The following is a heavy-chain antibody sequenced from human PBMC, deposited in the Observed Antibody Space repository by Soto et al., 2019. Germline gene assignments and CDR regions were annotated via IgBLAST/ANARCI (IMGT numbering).Heavy chain of an antibody. CDR1: GFTFSSHA. V-gene: IGHV3-23*01. Sequence: PGGSLRLSCAASGFTFSSHAMCWVRQAPGKGLECVSGISGSGGTTFYADSVKGRFTISRDNSKKTLFLQMNSLRAEDTAVYYFARTQYDFWSYGQYLLVKWGEGTLV. J-gene: IGHJ4*02. CDR3: ARTQYDFWSYGQYLLVK. CDR2: ISGSGGTT. D-gene: IGHD3-3*01.